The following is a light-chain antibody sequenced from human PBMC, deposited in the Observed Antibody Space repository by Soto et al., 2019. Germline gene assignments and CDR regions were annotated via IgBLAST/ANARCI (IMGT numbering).Light chain of an antibody. V-gene: IGLV2-8*01. CDR2: EVS. J-gene: IGLJ2*01. CDR3: ISYASSNNLV. Sequence: QSVLTQPPSASGSPGQSVTISCTGTSSDVGGYNYVSWYQQHPGKAPKLMIYEVSKRPSGVPDRFSGSKSGNTASLTVSGLQAEDEADYYCISYASSNNLVFGGGTKLTVL. CDR1: SSDVGGYNY.